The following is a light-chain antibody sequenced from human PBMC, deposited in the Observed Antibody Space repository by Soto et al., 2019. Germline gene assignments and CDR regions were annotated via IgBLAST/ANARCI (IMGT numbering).Light chain of an antibody. CDR3: SSYTTNRTVV. Sequence: QSVLTQPASVSGSPGQSITISCTGTNSDVGAYNYVSWYHQHPGKAPKLIIYDVSDRPSGVSTRFSGAKSGNTASLNISGLQGEDEADYYCSSYTTNRTVVFGGGTKLTVL. J-gene: IGLJ2*01. V-gene: IGLV2-14*01. CDR1: NSDVGAYNY. CDR2: DVS.